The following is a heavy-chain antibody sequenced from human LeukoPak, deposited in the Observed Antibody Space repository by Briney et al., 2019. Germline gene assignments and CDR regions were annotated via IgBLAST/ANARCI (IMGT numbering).Heavy chain of an antibody. CDR2: INHSGST. Sequence: SETLSLTCAVYGGSFSGYYWSWIRQPPGKGLEWIGEINHSGSTNYNPSLKSRVTISVDTSKNQFSLKLSSVTAADTAVYYCARDRIAAAGYYFDYWGQGTLVTVSS. CDR3: ARDRIAAAGYYFDY. V-gene: IGHV4-34*01. D-gene: IGHD6-13*01. CDR1: GGSFSGYY. J-gene: IGHJ4*02.